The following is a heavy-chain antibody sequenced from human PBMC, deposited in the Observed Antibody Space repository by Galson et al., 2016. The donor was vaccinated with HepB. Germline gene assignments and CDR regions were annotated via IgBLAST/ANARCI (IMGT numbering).Heavy chain of an antibody. D-gene: IGHD1-26*01. CDR3: FNSGPYDENLPESDPYGNAWGGTY. J-gene: IGHJ4*02. CDR1: GFTFTKAW. Sequence: SLRLSCAASGFTFTKAWMTWVRQAPGKGLEWVGRIKRKTDGGTADYAAPVKGRFTISRDDSKSVPFLQMNNLKIEDTAIYFCFNSGPYDENLPESDPYGNAWGGTYWGQGTLVSVSS. CDR2: IKRKTDGGTA. V-gene: IGHV3-15*01.